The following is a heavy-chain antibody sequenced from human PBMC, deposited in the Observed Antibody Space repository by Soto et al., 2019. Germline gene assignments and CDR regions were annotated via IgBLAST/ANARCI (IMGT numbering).Heavy chain of an antibody. CDR3: AKDPYGSGARPSSY. CDR1: GFTFSIYA. CDR2: ISSSGGST. J-gene: IGHJ4*02. D-gene: IGHD3-10*01. Sequence: GGSLRLSCAASGFTFSIYAMSWVRQAPGKGLEWVSAISSSGGSTYYADSVKGRFTISRDNSNNTLYLQMNSLRAEDTAVYYCAKDPYGSGARPSSYWGQGTLVTVSS. V-gene: IGHV3-23*01.